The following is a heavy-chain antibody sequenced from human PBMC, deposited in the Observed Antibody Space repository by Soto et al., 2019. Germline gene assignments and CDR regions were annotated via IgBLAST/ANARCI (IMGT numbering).Heavy chain of an antibody. V-gene: IGHV4-4*02. CDR1: GGSISSNNW. CDR2: IYHSGST. J-gene: IGHJ4*02. CDR3: ARGASSGSEYVLNY. Sequence: SETLSLTFAVSGGSISSNNWWSWVRQPPGKGLEWIGEIYHSGSTNYNPSLKSRVTISVDKSMNQFSLKLSSVTAADTAVYYCARGASSGSEYVLNYWGRGNLVTVSS. D-gene: IGHD3-22*01.